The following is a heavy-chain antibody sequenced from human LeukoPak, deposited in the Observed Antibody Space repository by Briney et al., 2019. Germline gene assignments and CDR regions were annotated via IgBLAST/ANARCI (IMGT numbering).Heavy chain of an antibody. CDR1: GFTFSDYW. Sequence: GGSLRLSCAASGFTFSDYWMHWVRQAPGKGLVWVSRIKTDGSSTIYADSVKGRFTVSRDNAKNTLHLQMNSLRGDDTAVYYCVGGYSGTYWGQGTLVTVSS. D-gene: IGHD1-26*01. V-gene: IGHV3-74*01. CDR3: VGGYSGTY. J-gene: IGHJ4*02. CDR2: IKTDGSST.